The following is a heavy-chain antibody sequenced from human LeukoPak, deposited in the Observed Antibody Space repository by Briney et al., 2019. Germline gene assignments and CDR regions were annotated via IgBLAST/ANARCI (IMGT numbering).Heavy chain of an antibody. V-gene: IGHV3-66*04. D-gene: IGHD3-9*01. Sequence: GGSLRLSCAASGFTVNNNHMSWVRQAPGKGLEWVSVIYSGGSTYYADSVKGRFTTSRDNSKNTLYLQMNSLRAEDTAVYYCAGQFYDILTGYRPLDYWGQGTLVTVSS. CDR1: GFTVNNNH. CDR2: IYSGGST. CDR3: AGQFYDILTGYRPLDY. J-gene: IGHJ4*02.